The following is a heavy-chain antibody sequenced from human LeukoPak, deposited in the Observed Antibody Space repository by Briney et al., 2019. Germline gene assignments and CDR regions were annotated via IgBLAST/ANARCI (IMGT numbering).Heavy chain of an antibody. V-gene: IGHV3-21*01. D-gene: IGHD5-18*01. J-gene: IGHJ6*02. CDR3: ARAKRRGDTAMVTYYYYGMDV. Sequence: KPGGSLRLSCAASGFTFSSYSMNWVRQAPGKGLEWVSSISSSSSYIYYADSVKGRFTISRDNANNSLHLQMNSLRAEDTAVYYCARAKRRGDTAMVTYYYYGMDVWGQGTTVTVSS. CDR1: GFTFSSYS. CDR2: ISSSSSYI.